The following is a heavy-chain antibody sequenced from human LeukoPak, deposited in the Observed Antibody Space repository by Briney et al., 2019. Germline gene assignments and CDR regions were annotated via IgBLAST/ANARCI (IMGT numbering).Heavy chain of an antibody. CDR2: IIPIFGTT. D-gene: IGHD1-26*01. Sequence: SVKVSCKASGGTFSSYAISWVRQAPGQGLEWKGGIIPIFGTTNYAQKFQGRVTIVADESTSTAYMELSSLRSEYTAVYYCARVLTYSGSYSHFDSWGEGTLVTVSS. V-gene: IGHV1-69*13. CDR1: GGTFSSYA. J-gene: IGHJ4*02. CDR3: ARVLTYSGSYSHFDS.